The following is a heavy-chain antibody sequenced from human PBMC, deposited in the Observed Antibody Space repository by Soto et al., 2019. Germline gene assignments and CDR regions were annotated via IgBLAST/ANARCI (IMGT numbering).Heavy chain of an antibody. CDR2: ISYDGSNK. J-gene: IGHJ5*02. V-gene: IGHV3-30*18. CDR3: AKEGMITFGGVIVP. CDR1: GFTFSSYG. D-gene: IGHD3-16*01. Sequence: PGGSLRLSCAASGFTFSSYGMHWVRQAPGKGLEWVAVISYDGSNKYYADSVKGRFTISRDNSKNTLYLQMNSLRAEDTAVYYCAKEGMITFGGVIVPRGQGTLVTVSS.